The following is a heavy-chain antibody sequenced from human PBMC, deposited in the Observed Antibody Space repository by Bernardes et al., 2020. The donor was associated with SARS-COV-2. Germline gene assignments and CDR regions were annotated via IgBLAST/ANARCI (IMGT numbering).Heavy chain of an antibody. CDR1: GFTVNTYA. CDR3: ARGRGLAKWLEIRYIDY. J-gene: IGHJ4*02. D-gene: IGHD3-16*02. CDR2: IGSAGSNK. Sequence: GGSLRLSCAVSGFTVNTYAMNWVRQAPGKGLEWLAFIGSAGSNKKYADSVEGRFTISRDHSENSLYLQMNSLTVEDTATYYCARGRGLAKWLEIRYIDYWGQGALVTVAS. V-gene: IGHV3-33*08.